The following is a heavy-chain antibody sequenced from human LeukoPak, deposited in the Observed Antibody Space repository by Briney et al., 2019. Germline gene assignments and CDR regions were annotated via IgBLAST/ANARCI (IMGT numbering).Heavy chain of an antibody. D-gene: IGHD5-24*01. CDR1: GFTFSSYE. Sequence: GGSLRLSCAASGFTFSSYEMNWVRQAPGKGLEWVSYISSSGSTIYYADSVKGRFTISRDNAKNSLYLQMDSLRAEDTAVYYCARMFGGDGYNYGGYYFDYWGQGTLVTVSS. V-gene: IGHV3-48*03. J-gene: IGHJ4*02. CDR3: ARMFGGDGYNYGGYYFDY. CDR2: ISSSGSTI.